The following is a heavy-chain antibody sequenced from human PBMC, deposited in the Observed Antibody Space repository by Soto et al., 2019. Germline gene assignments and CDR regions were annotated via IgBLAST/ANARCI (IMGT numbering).Heavy chain of an antibody. V-gene: IGHV3-11*01. D-gene: IGHD4-17*01. CDR2: ISSSGSTI. CDR3: VRDWTSMTTAFDY. CDR1: GFTFSDYS. J-gene: IGHJ4*02. Sequence: PGGSLRLSCVASGFTFSDYSMSWIRQAPGKGLEWVSYISSSGSTIYYADSVKGRFTISRDNAENSLYLQMNSLRAEDTAFYYCVRDWTSMTTAFDYWGQGTLVTVSS.